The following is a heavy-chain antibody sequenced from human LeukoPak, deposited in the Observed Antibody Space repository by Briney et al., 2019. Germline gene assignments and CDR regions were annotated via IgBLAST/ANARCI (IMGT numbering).Heavy chain of an antibody. J-gene: IGHJ6*03. CDR3: ARVAWSGSYVNYSYMDV. CDR2: VYHTGST. Sequence: SETLSLTCTVSGGSMNTYFWSWIRQPPGKGLEWMGYVYHTGSTTYKPSLKSRITISVDTSKNQFSLKLTSVTAADTAVYYCARVAWSGSYVNYSYMDVWGKGTTVTVSS. D-gene: IGHD3-16*01. CDR1: GGSMNTYF. V-gene: IGHV4-59*01.